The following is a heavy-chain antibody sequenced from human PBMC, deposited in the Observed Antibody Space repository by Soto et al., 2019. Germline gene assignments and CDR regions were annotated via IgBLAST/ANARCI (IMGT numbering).Heavy chain of an antibody. Sequence: PWWCLRLSCATSGLTFSNYAMSWVRQAPGGGLEWVSSMSGSISTTYYADSVKGRFTISRDRSKNTLYLQMSSLRAEDTALYYCAKNQERELPRVIDFWGQGSLVTVSS. CDR1: GLTFSNYA. CDR2: MSGSISTT. CDR3: AKNQERELPRVIDF. V-gene: IGHV3-23*01. J-gene: IGHJ4*02. D-gene: IGHD1-7*01.